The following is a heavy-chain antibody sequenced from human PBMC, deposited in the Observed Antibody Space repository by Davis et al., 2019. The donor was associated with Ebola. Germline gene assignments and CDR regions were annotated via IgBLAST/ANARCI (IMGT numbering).Heavy chain of an antibody. CDR2: ISYDGTNN. D-gene: IGHD3-9*01. CDR3: AKGSDPGSFSELTN. J-gene: IGHJ4*02. V-gene: IGHV3-30*18. Sequence: PGGSLRLSCAASGFTFSSYCMHWVRQAPGTGLEWVAVISYDGTNNYYGDSVKGRFTISRDNSKNTVYLQMNSLRAEDTAVYYCAKGSDPGSFSELTNWGQGTQVTVSS. CDR1: GFTFSSYC.